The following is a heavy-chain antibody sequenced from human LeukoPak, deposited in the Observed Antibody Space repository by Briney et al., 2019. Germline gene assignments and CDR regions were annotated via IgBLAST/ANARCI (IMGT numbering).Heavy chain of an antibody. CDR2: IYSGGST. CDR1: GFTVSSNY. V-gene: IGHV3-66*01. J-gene: IGHJ4*02. CDR3: ARDFYGDYGFDY. Sequence: GGSLRLSCAASGFTVSSNYMSWVRQAPGKGLEWVSVIYSGGSTYYADSVKGRFTISRDNAKNSLYLQMNSLRAEDTAVYYCARDFYGDYGFDYWGQGTLVTVSS. D-gene: IGHD4-17*01.